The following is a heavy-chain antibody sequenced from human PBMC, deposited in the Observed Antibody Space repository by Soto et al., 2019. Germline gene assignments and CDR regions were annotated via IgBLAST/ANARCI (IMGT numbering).Heavy chain of an antibody. J-gene: IGHJ4*02. CDR1: NGSISGFY. CDR2: IHYSERT. CDR3: VRVGVGIGNHFDS. D-gene: IGHD1-26*01. Sequence: PSETLSLTCSVSNGSISGFYWTWIRQPPGKILEWIGYIHYSERTDYNPSLTSRATMSVDTSKNQFSLNLKSITAADTAVYYCVRVGVGIGNHFDSWGRGTLVTVSS. V-gene: IGHV4-59*12.